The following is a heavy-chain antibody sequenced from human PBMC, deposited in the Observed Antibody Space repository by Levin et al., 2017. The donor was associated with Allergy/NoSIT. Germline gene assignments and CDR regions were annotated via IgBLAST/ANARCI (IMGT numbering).Heavy chain of an antibody. CDR1: GDTLSTYI. D-gene: IGHD5-18*01. J-gene: IGHJ4*02. CDR2: TIPTFGTA. V-gene: IGHV1-69*06. CDR3: ATGRGGYSYGYALY. Sequence: SVKVSCETSGDTLSTYIINWVRQAPGQGLEWMGGTIPTFGTANYAQKFQGRVTITADKSTNTAYIELSSLRSEDTAVYYCATGRGGYSYGYALYWGQGTLVTVSS.